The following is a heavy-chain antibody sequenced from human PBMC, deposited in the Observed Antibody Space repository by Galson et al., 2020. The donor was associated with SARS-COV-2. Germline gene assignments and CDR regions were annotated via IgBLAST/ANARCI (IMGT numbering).Heavy chain of an antibody. CDR1: GGSFSAYY. D-gene: IGHD3-22*01. J-gene: IGHJ6*02. V-gene: IGHV4-34*01. Sequence: SETLSLTCTVYGGSFSAYYWSWIRQPPGKGLEWIGDIYHSGRTNYNPSLKSRVTISVDTSKNQFSLNLGSVTAADAAVYYCARAPTSSGFLYYYYYGMDGWGQGTTVTVS. CDR2: IYHSGRT. CDR3: ARAPTSSGFLYYYYYGMDG.